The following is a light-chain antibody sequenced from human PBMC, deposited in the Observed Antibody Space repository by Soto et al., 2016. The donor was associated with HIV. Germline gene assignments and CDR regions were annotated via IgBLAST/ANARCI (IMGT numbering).Light chain of an antibody. V-gene: IGLV3-1*01. Sequence: SYELTQPPSVSVSPGQTASITCSGDKIGGINLVAGINRSQASLLCWSSIKIISGSQGVPERFSGSNSGNTATLTISGTQAMDEADYYCQTWDSTTVIFGGGTKLTVL. CDR3: QTWDSTTVI. CDR1: KIGGIN. J-gene: IGLJ2*01. CDR2: KI.